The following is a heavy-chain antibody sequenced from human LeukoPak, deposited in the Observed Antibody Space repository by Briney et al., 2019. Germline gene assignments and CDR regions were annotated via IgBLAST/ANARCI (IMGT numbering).Heavy chain of an antibody. V-gene: IGHV1-2*02. CDR1: GYTFTGYY. CDR2: INPNSGGT. D-gene: IGHD2-2*03. J-gene: IGHJ6*03. Sequence: ASVKVSCKASGYTFTGYYMHWVRQAPGQGPEWMGWINPNSGGTNYAQKFQGRVTMTRDTSISTAYMELSRLRSDDTAVYYCASLDGYCSSTSRTQGSYYYYCMDVWGKGTTVTVSS. CDR3: ASLDGYCSSTSRTQGSYYYYCMDV.